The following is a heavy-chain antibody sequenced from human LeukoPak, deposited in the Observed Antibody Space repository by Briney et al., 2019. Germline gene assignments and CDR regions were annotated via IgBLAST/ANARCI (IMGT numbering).Heavy chain of an antibody. CDR2: INPKTGAT. J-gene: IGHJ5*02. V-gene: IGHV1-2*02. CDR1: GYTFTDYF. Sequence: ASVKVSCKASGYTFTDYFLHWLRQTPGQGLEWMGWINPKTGATNYAQSFQGRVTMTRDTSITTGNMELNRLTSDDTAVYYCARAYEYGWFDPWGQGTLVTVSS. D-gene: IGHD3-16*01. CDR3: ARAYEYGWFDP.